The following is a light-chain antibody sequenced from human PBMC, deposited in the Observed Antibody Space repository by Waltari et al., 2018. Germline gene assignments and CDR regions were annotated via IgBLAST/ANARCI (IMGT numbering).Light chain of an antibody. CDR1: NIGTKS. CDR3: QVWDSSSDHSHAV. V-gene: IGLV3-21*04. Sequence: SYVLTQPPSVSVAPGKTAKITCGGNNIGTKSVHWYQQKPGQAPVLVIYYDSDRPSGIPERFSGLNSVNTATLTISRVEAGDEADYYCQVWDSSSDHSHAVFGGGTQLTVL. CDR2: YDS. J-gene: IGLJ7*01.